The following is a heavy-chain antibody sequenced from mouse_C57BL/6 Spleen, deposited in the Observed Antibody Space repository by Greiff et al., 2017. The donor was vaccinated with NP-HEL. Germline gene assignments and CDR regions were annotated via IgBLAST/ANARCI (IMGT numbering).Heavy chain of an antibody. Sequence: VQLQQSGAELVMPGASVKLSCKASGYTFTRYWMHWVKQRPGQGLEWIGEIDPSDSYTNYNQKFKGKSTLTVDKSSSTAYMQLSSLTSEDSAVYYFARDYGSSYGFAYWGQGTLVTVSA. V-gene: IGHV1-69*01. D-gene: IGHD1-1*01. J-gene: IGHJ3*01. CDR1: GYTFTRYW. CDR3: ARDYGSSYGFAY. CDR2: IDPSDSYT.